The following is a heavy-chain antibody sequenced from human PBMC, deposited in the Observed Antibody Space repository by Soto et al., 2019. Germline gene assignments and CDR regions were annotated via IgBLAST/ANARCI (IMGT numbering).Heavy chain of an antibody. J-gene: IGHJ4*02. CDR3: ARANGDFDY. CDR2: MNLNSGYT. D-gene: IGHD4-17*01. V-gene: IGHV1-8*01. Sequence: QVQLVQSGAEVKKPGASVKVSCKASGYTFTSYDINWVRQATGQGLEWMGWMNLNSGYTGYAHKFQGRVTMTRDNSMRTAFMELSSLRSEDTAVYYCARANGDFDYWGQGTLVTVSS. CDR1: GYTFTSYD.